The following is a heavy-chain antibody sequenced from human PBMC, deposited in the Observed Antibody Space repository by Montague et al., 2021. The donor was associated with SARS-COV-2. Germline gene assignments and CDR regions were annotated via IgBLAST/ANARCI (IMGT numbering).Heavy chain of an antibody. D-gene: IGHD4-17*01. J-gene: IGHJ4*02. CDR2: VYYSGYT. CDR1: GDSVSSSDHY. V-gene: IGHV4-39*01. Sequence: SETLSLTCTVSGDSVSSSDHYWGWIRQPPGKGLEWLGIVYYSGYTYYXXXFKGRVTISIDASKSQFSLKLNSLTATDTAIYHCARRRLREDYFDFWGQGTLVTVSS. CDR3: ARRRLREDYFDF.